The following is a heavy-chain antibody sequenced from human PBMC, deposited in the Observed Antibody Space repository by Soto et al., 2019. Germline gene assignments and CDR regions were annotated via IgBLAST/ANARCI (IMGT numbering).Heavy chain of an antibody. CDR3: TRHNGLTLDY. V-gene: IGHV3-49*03. Sequence: GGSLRLSCSASGFNLYDHSMSWFRQAPGKGLEWVGFIRSKGDGGTTEYAASVKGRFSISKDDSKSIAYLQMNSLKTEDSAMYYCTRHNGLTLDYWGQGTLVTVSS. CDR1: GFNLYDHS. D-gene: IGHD2-8*01. CDR2: IRSKGDGGTT. J-gene: IGHJ4*02.